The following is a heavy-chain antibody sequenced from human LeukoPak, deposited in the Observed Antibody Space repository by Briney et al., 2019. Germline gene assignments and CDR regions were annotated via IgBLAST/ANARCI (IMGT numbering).Heavy chain of an antibody. CDR1: GLTFSTYN. J-gene: IGHJ5*02. Sequence: GGSLRLSCAASGLTFSTYNMKWVRQAPGKGLEWISYISSGSTTIYYADSVKGRFTISRDNGKNSLYLQMSGLRVEDTAVYYCARELYQGHGNWFDPWGQGTLVTVSS. V-gene: IGHV3-48*01. D-gene: IGHD2/OR15-2a*01. CDR3: ARELYQGHGNWFDP. CDR2: ISSGSTTI.